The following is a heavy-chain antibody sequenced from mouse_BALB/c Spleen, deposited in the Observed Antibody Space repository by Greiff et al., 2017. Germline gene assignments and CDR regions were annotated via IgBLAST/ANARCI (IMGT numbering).Heavy chain of an antibody. D-gene: IGHD4-1*01. Sequence: EVNVVESGGGLVQPGGSRKLSCAASGFTFSSFGMHWVRQAPEKGLEWVAYISSGSSTIYYADTVKGRFTISRDNPKNTLFLQMTSLRSEDTAMYYCARSELGRDYYAMDYWGQGTSVTVSS. CDR1: GFTFSSFG. J-gene: IGHJ4*01. CDR2: ISSGSSTI. CDR3: ARSELGRDYYAMDY. V-gene: IGHV5-17*02.